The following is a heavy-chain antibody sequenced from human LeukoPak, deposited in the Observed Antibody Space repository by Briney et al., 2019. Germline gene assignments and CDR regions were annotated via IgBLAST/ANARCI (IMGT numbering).Heavy chain of an antibody. CDR3: TTDMEPDTIFGVATPHSIDY. J-gene: IGHJ4*02. CDR1: GFTFSNAW. CDR2: IKSKTDGGTT. Sequence: PGGSLRLSCAASGFTFSNAWMSWVRQAPGKGLEWVGRIKSKTDGGTTDYAAPVKGRFTISRDDSKNTLYLQMNSLKTEDTAVYYCTTDMEPDTIFGVATPHSIDYWGQGTLVTVSS. D-gene: IGHD3-3*01. V-gene: IGHV3-15*01.